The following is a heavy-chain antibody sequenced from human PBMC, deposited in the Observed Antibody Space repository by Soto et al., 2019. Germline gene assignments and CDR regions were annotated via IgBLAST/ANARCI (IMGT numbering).Heavy chain of an antibody. CDR3: ARRRASDYGGNHHPYYFDR. J-gene: IGHJ4*02. CDR2: ISYSGRT. V-gene: IGHV4-39*01. CDR1: GASIITDTYF. D-gene: IGHD4-17*01. Sequence: XETLSLTCTVAGASIITDTYFWVWIRQSRRRGLELIGSISYSGRTYDNPSLQSRVTISIDASKNQFSLKLTSVTTADTAVYYCARRRASDYGGNHHPYYFDRWGQGALVTVSS.